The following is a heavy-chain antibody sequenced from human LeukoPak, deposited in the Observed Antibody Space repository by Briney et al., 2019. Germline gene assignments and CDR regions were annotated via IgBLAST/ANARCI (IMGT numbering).Heavy chain of an antibody. Sequence: GGSLRLSCAASGFSFSTYAISWVRQAPGKGLERVSCISTTSSYIFYADSVRGRFTISRDNAKNSLYLQMNSLRAEDTAVYYCAREVAARRLGSWFDPWGQGTLVTVSS. V-gene: IGHV3-21*01. J-gene: IGHJ5*02. CDR2: ISTTSSYI. CDR3: AREVAARRLGSWFDP. D-gene: IGHD6-6*01. CDR1: GFSFSTYA.